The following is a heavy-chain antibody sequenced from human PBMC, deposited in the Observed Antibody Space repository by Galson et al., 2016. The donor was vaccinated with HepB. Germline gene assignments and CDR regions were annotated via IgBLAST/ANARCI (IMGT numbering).Heavy chain of an antibody. D-gene: IGHD4/OR15-4a*01. Sequence: SETLSLTCDVSGGSISSNYWWGWVRQSPEKGFEWIGEIYETGTANYSPSFTSRATISVDKSKNQISLRLDSVTAADTAVYYCTRGNLGTSATMAFDYWGQGTLVTVSS. CDR2: IYETGTA. J-gene: IGHJ4*02. V-gene: IGHV4-4*02. CDR3: TRGNLGTSATMAFDY. CDR1: GGSISSNYW.